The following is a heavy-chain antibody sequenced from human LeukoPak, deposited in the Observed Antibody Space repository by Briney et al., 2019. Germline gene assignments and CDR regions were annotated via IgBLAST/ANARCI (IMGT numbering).Heavy chain of an antibody. CDR1: GDSISSSSYY. V-gene: IGHV4-39*01. Sequence: SETLSLTCTVSGDSISSSSYYWGWIRQPPGKGLEWIGNIYYSGSTYYNPSLRSRLTISLDTSKNQFSLTLSSVTAADTAVYYCARLQYYYDSNGYYSLYYFDYWGQGAVVTVSS. CDR2: IYYSGST. D-gene: IGHD3-22*01. CDR3: ARLQYYYDSNGYYSLYYFDY. J-gene: IGHJ4*02.